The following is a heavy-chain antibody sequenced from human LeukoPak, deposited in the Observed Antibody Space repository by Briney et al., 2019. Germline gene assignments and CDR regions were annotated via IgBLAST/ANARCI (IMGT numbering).Heavy chain of an antibody. J-gene: IGHJ6*03. V-gene: IGHV4-34*01. CDR1: GVSFSGYY. CDR3: ARGDIVVVPAAQASFYCYYYYMDV. CDR2: INHSGST. D-gene: IGHD2-2*01. Sequence: PSETLSLTCAVYGVSFSGYYWSWIRQPPGKGLEWIGEINHSGSTNYNPSLKSRVTISVDTSKNQFSLKLSSVTAADTAVYYCARGDIVVVPAAQASFYCYYYYMDVWGKGTTVTVSS.